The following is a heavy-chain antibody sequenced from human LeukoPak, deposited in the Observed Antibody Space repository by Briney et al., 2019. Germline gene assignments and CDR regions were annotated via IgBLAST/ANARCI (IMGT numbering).Heavy chain of an antibody. CDR1: GFTFENYA. CDR3: ARATHYYESSGYDY. J-gene: IGHJ4*02. Sequence: GGSLRLSCAASGFTFENYAMHWVRQTPGKGLEWVSGINWNGGSTGYADSVKGRFTISRDNAKNSLYLQMNSLRAEDTALYYCARATHYYESSGYDYWGQGTLVTVSS. D-gene: IGHD3-22*01. V-gene: IGHV3-20*04. CDR2: INWNGGST.